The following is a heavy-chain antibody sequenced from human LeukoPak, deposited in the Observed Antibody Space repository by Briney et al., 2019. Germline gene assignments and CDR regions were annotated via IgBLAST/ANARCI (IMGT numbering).Heavy chain of an antibody. D-gene: IGHD3-10*01. CDR3: AKDLGYYYGSGSYWSAFDI. J-gene: IGHJ3*02. CDR1: GFTFSDYL. CDR2: ISSSGSTI. Sequence: GSPKPSCAASGFTFSDYLIGWVRQAPGKGLGWVSYISSSGSTIYYADSVKGRFTISRDNAKNSLYLQMNSLRAEDTALYYCAKDLGYYYGSGSYWSAFDIWGQGTMVTVSS. V-gene: IGHV3-11*01.